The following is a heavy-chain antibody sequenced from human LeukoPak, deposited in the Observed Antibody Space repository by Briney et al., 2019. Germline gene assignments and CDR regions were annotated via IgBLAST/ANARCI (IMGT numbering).Heavy chain of an antibody. CDR3: ARSRGLDYYGSGSYSGSDSDYYYYYMDV. D-gene: IGHD3-10*01. Sequence: ASVKVSCKASGYTFTGYYMHWVRQAPGQGLEWMGWINPNSGGTNYAQKFQGRVTMTRDTSISSAYMEVSRLRSDDTAVYYCARSRGLDYYGSGSYSGSDSDYYYYYMDVWGKGTTVTISS. CDR2: INPNSGGT. J-gene: IGHJ6*03. V-gene: IGHV1-2*02. CDR1: GYTFTGYY.